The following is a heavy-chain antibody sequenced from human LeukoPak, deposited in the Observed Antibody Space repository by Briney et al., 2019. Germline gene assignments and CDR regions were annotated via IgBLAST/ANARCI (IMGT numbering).Heavy chain of an antibody. CDR3: ARVPSDDDFWSGDLPYFDY. J-gene: IGHJ4*02. Sequence: GASVKASCKTSGYTFTSYGISWVRQAPGQGLEWMGWISGYNGNTVYAQELQGRVIMTTDTSTSTAYMELGSLRSDDTAVYYCARVPSDDDFWSGDLPYFDYWGQGTLVTVSS. CDR1: GYTFTSYG. V-gene: IGHV1-18*01. CDR2: ISGYNGNT. D-gene: IGHD3-3*01.